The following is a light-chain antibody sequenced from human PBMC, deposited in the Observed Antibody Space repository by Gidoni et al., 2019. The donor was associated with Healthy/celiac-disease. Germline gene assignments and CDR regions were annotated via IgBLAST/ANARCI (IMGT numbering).Light chain of an antibody. CDR2: LVS. V-gene: IGKV2-28*01. CDR3: MQALQTPRT. Sequence: DIVMTQSPLSLPVTPGEPASISCRSSQSLLHSNGYNYLDWYLQKPGQSLQLLIYLVSNRASGVPDRFSGSGSGTDFTLKISRVEAEDVGVYYCMQALQTPRTFGQGTKVEIK. J-gene: IGKJ1*01. CDR1: QSLLHSNGYNY.